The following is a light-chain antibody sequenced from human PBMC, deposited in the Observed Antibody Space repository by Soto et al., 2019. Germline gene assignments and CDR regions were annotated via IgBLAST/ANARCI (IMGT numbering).Light chain of an antibody. J-gene: IGLJ2*01. V-gene: IGLV4-69*01. CDR3: QTWGTGPV. Sequence: QPVLTQSPSASASLGASVKLTCTLSSGHSSYAIAWHQQQPEKGPRYLMKVNNDGSHNKGDGIPDRFSGSSSGAERYLTISSLQSEDEADYYCQTWGTGPVFGGGTKLAVL. CDR2: VNNDGSH. CDR1: SGHSSYA.